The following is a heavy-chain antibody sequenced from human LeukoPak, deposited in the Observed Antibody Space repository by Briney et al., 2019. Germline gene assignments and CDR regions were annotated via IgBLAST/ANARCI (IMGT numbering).Heavy chain of an antibody. CDR1: GFTFSSHW. J-gene: IGHJ4*02. V-gene: IGHV3-7*01. CDR2: IKQDGSEK. D-gene: IGHD5-12*01. CDR3: ATLVATTQFDY. Sequence: GGSLRLSCAASGFTFSSHWMSWVRQAPGKGLEWVANIKQDGSEKYYVDSVKGRFTISRDNAKNSLYLQMNSLRAEDTAVYYCATLVATTQFDYWGQGTLVTVSS.